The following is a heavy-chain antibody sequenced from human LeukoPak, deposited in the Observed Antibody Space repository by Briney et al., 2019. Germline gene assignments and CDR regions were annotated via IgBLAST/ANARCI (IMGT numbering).Heavy chain of an antibody. CDR1: GGSISSGGYY. J-gene: IGHJ4*02. V-gene: IGHV4-31*03. CDR2: IYYSGST. CDR3: AREGPHYYGSGSYLDY. Sequence: SETLSLTCTVSGGSISSGGYYWSWIRQHPGKGLEWIGYIYYSGSTYYNPSLKSRVTISVDTSKNQFSLKLSSVTAADTAVYYCAREGPHYYGSGSYLDYWGQGTLVTVSS. D-gene: IGHD3-10*01.